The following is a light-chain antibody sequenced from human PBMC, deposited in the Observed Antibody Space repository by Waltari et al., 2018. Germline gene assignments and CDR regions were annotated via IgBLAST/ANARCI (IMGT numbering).Light chain of an antibody. CDR1: QSVDNY. J-gene: IGKJ4*01. CDR3: QQSYSTPLT. CDR2: GAS. Sequence: DIQMTQSPSYLSASVGDRVNITCRASQSVDNYLNWYHQKPGKAPNLLIYGASTLQSGVPSRVSGSGSGTDFTLTISNLQPEDCATYYCQQSYSTPLTFGGGTKVELK. V-gene: IGKV1-39*01.